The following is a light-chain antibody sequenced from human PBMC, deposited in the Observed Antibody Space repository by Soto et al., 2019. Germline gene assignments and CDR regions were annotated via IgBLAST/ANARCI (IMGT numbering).Light chain of an antibody. Sequence: IVLTQSPGTLSLSPGERATLSCRSSQSVSGDYLTWYQQKPGQAPSLLIYGSSDRATGIPDRFSGSASGTDFTQPISRLSHEDVAMYYCQPYWSSPPYTCGERTELEIK. CDR1: QSVSGDY. V-gene: IGKV3-20*01. J-gene: IGKJ2*01. CDR3: QPYWSSPPYT. CDR2: GSS.